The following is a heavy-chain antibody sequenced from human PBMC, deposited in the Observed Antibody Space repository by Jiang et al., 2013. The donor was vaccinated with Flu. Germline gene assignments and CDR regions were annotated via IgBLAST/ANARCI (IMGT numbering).Heavy chain of an antibody. D-gene: IGHD3-22*01. CDR2: IYPGDSDT. V-gene: IGHV5-51*01. CDR3: ARQSPSYDSSGYYYWFDP. Sequence: GAEVKKPGESLKISCKGSGYSFTSYWIGWVRQMPGKGLEWMGIIYPGDSDTRYSPSFQGQVTISADKSISTAYLQWSSLKASDTAMYYCARQSPSYDSSGYYYWFDPWGQGTLVTVSS. CDR1: GYSFTSYW. J-gene: IGHJ5*02.